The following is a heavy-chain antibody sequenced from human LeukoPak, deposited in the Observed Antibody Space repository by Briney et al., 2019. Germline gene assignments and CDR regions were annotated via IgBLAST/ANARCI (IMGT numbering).Heavy chain of an antibody. CDR2: IYYSGST. Sequence: SETLSLTCTVSGGSISSSSYYWGWIRQPPGKGLEWIGSIYYSGSTNYNPSLKSRVTISVDTSKNQFSLKLSSVTAADTAVYYCARSLGYYDSSGYLYWGQGTLVTVSS. CDR1: GGSISSSSYY. J-gene: IGHJ4*02. V-gene: IGHV4-39*07. CDR3: ARSLGYYDSSGYLY. D-gene: IGHD3-22*01.